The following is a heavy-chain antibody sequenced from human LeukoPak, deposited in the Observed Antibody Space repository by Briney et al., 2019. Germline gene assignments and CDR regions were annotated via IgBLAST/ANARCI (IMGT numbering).Heavy chain of an antibody. CDR1: GYTLTEFS. CDR3: ASSVDLVANYYLDH. D-gene: IGHD5-12*01. J-gene: IGHJ4*02. CDR2: FDPEDGET. V-gene: IGHV1-24*01. Sequence: ASVKVSCKVSGYTLTEFSMHWVRQASGKGLEWMGGFDPEDGETIYAQKFQGRVTMTEDTSTDTAHLELSSLRSEDTAVYYCASSVDLVANYYLDHWGQGTLVTVSS.